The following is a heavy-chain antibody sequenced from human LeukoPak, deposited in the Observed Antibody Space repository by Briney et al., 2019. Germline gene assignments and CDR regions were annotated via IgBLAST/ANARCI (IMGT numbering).Heavy chain of an antibody. V-gene: IGHV3-48*03. D-gene: IGHD4-17*01. J-gene: IGHJ2*01. Sequence: PGGSLRLSCAASGFTFSTYEMNWVRQAPGKGLEWFSYVSGSGSTIYYADSVRGRFTISRDNAKNSLYLQMNSLRAEDTAIYYCARGGTTVTTWYFDLWGRGTLVTVSS. CDR1: GFTFSTYE. CDR2: VSGSGSTI. CDR3: ARGGTTVTTWYFDL.